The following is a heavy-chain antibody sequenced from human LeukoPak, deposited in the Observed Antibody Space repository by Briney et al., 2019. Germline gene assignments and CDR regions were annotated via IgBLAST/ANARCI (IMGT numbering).Heavy chain of an antibody. CDR3: ARRGTSVVVTAADAFDI. CDR2: IYYSGST. CDR1: GGSISSYY. J-gene: IGHJ3*02. D-gene: IGHD2-21*02. Sequence: SETLSLTCTVSGGSISSYYWSWIRQPPGKGLEWIGYIYYSGSTNYNPSLKSRVTISVDTSKNQFSLKLSSVTAADTAVYYCARRGTSVVVTAADAFDIWGQGTMVTVSS. V-gene: IGHV4-59*08.